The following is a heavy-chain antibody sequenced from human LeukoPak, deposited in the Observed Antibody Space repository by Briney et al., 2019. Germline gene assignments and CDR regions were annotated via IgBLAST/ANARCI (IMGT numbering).Heavy chain of an antibody. CDR2: IDSSSGYI. CDR3: ATLPNWGLARDY. J-gene: IGHJ4*02. V-gene: IGHV3-21*01. CDR1: GFTFSTYS. Sequence: GGALRLSCAASGFTFSTYSMNWVRHTPEKGLEWVSSIDSSSGYIYYADSVKARFAISRDNAKNSLYLQMNSLRAEDTAVYYCATLPNWGLARDYWGQGTLVTVSS. D-gene: IGHD7-27*01.